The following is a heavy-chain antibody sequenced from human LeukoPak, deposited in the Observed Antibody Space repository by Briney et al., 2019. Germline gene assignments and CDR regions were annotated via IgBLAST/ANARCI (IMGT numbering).Heavy chain of an antibody. CDR3: ARQPGAGWFDP. CDR1: GNSFTSSW. Sequence: GESLKISCQASGNSFTSSWIGWARQMPGKGLEWMAIINPGDSDTRYSPSFQGQVTISADKSTSTVYLQWGSLKASDTAMYYCARQPGAGWFDPWGQGTLVTVSS. D-gene: IGHD3-10*01. CDR2: INPGDSDT. J-gene: IGHJ5*02. V-gene: IGHV5-51*01.